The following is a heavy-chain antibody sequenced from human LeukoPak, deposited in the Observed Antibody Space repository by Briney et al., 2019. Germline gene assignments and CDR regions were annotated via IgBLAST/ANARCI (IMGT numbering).Heavy chain of an antibody. V-gene: IGHV4-34*01. D-gene: IGHD3-3*01. CDR1: AGSFSDFY. CDR3: ARVRHDPLEYGYYMDV. CDR2: LNLTGNT. Sequence: SETLSFTCAVDAGSFSDFYWRWLRQTQGQGLEWSGNLNLTGNTNYNPSLTDYNPALTSRVTISVDSSNNELSLKVTSLTAADTGVYYCARVRHDPLEYGYYMDVWGKGTTVTVSS. J-gene: IGHJ6*03.